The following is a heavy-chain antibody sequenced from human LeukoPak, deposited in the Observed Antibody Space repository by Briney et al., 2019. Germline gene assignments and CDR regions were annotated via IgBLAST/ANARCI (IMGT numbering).Heavy chain of an antibody. J-gene: IGHJ3*02. V-gene: IGHV3-48*01. CDR2: ISSSSSTI. Sequence: GGSLRLSCAASGFTFSSYSMNWVRQAPGKGLEWVSYISSSSSTIYYADSVKGRFTISRDNAKNSLYLQMNSLRAEDTAVYYCARATNGSQATFDIWGQGTMVTVSS. D-gene: IGHD1-26*01. CDR3: ARATNGSQATFDI. CDR1: GFTFSSYS.